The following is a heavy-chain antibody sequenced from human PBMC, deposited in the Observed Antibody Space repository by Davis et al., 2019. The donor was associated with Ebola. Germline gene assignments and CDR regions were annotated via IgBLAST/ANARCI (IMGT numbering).Heavy chain of an antibody. CDR3: AREERITMIVVARGSYYYGMDV. CDR1: GYTFTSYG. CDR2: ISAYNGNT. J-gene: IGHJ6*04. V-gene: IGHV1-18*04. Sequence: ASVKVSCKASGYTFTSYGISWVRQAPGQGLEWMGWISAYNGNTNYAQKLQGRVTMTTDTSTSTAYMELRSLRSDDTAVYYCAREERITMIVVARGSYYYGMDVWGKGTTVTVSS. D-gene: IGHD3-22*01.